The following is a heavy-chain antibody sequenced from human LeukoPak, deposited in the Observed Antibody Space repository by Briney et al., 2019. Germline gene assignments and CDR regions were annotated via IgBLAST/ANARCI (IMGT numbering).Heavy chain of an antibody. Sequence: SGGSVTLLCGACGFTVSSNYMRGVRQSPGKGLEWVPVIYSGGNTYYADSVKGRFTISRDNSKNTLYLQMNSLRAEDTAVYYCARDSIAVAGRDYWGQGTLVTVSS. J-gene: IGHJ4*02. CDR2: IYSGGNT. V-gene: IGHV3-53*01. D-gene: IGHD6-19*01. CDR3: ARDSIAVAGRDY. CDR1: GFTVSSNY.